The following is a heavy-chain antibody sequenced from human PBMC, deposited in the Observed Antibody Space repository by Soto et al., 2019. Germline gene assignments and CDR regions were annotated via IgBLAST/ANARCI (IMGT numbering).Heavy chain of an antibody. D-gene: IGHD3-3*01. CDR2: ISAYNGNT. J-gene: IGHJ4*02. CDR1: GYTFTSYG. Sequence: ASVKVSCKASGYTFTSYGISWVRQAPGQGLEWMGWISAYNGNTNYAQKLQGRVTMTTDTSTSTAYMELRSLRSDDTAVYYCARAVNDFWSGYFYFDYWGRGSLVTV. V-gene: IGHV1-18*01. CDR3: ARAVNDFWSGYFYFDY.